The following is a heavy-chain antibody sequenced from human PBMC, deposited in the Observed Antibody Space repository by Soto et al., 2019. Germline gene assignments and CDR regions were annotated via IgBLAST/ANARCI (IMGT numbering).Heavy chain of an antibody. CDR1: GFTFSSYG. CDR3: AKGPVYDSGGFVR. J-gene: IGHJ4*02. D-gene: IGHD3-22*01. V-gene: IGHV3-30*18. CDR2: ISYDGSNK. Sequence: QVQLVESGGGVVQPGRSLRLSCAASGFTFSSYGMHWVRQAPGKGLEWVAVISYDGSNKYYADSVKGRFTISRDNSKNTLYLQMNSLRAEDTAVYYCAKGPVYDSGGFVRWGQGTLVTVSS.